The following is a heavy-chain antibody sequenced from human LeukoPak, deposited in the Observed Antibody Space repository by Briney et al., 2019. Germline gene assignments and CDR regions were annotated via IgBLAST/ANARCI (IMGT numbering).Heavy chain of an antibody. J-gene: IGHJ4*02. D-gene: IGHD2-2*01. V-gene: IGHV3-21*01. Sequence: PGGSLRLSCAASGFTFRSYSMNWVRQAPGKGLEWVSSISTSRSYIYYADSVKGRFTISRDNAKNSLYLQMNSLRAEDTAVYFCARSGYSSTWYLRNFELDYWGQGTLVTVSS. CDR1: GFTFRSYS. CDR2: ISTSRSYI. CDR3: ARSGYSSTWYLRNFELDY.